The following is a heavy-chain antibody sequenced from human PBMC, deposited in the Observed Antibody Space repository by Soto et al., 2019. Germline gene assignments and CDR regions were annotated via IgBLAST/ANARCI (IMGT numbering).Heavy chain of an antibody. CDR2: ISGSGGST. D-gene: IGHD3-10*01. CDR1: GFTFSSYA. J-gene: IGHJ4*02. CDR3: AKEQLLWFGELTHSDY. V-gene: IGHV3-23*01. Sequence: EVQLLESGGGLVQPGGSLRLSCAASGFTFSSYAMSWVRQAPGKGLEWVSAISGSGGSTYYADSVKGRFTISRDNSKNTLYLQMNSLRAEDTAVYYCAKEQLLWFGELTHSDYWGQGTLVTVSS.